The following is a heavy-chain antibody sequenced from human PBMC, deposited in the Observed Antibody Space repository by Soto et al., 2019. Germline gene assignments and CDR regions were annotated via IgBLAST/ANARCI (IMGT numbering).Heavy chain of an antibody. CDR3: SSGQQQLDTNFDY. CDR1: GGSSSSSSYY. CDR2: IYYSGST. D-gene: IGHD6-13*01. V-gene: IGHV4-39*01. J-gene: IGHJ4*02. Sequence: PSETLSLTCIVSGGSSSSSSYYWGWIRQPPGKGLEWIGSIYYSGSTYYNPSLKSRVTISVDTSKNQFSLKLSSVTAADTAVYYCSSGQQQLDTNFDYWGQGTLVTVSS.